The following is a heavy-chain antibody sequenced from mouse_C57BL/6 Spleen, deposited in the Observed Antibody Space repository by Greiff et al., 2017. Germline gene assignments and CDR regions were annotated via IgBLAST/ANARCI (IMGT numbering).Heavy chain of an antibody. CDR2: IDPSDSET. V-gene: IGHV1-52*01. CDR3: ARRGLLEYFDV. CDR1: GYTFTSYW. J-gene: IGHJ1*03. Sequence: QVQLQQSGAELVRPGSSVKLSCKASGYTFTSYWMHWVKQRPIQGLEWIGNIDPSDSETHYNQKFKDKATLTVDKSSSTAYMQLSSLTSEDSAVYYCARRGLLEYFDVWGTGTTVTVSS. D-gene: IGHD2-3*01.